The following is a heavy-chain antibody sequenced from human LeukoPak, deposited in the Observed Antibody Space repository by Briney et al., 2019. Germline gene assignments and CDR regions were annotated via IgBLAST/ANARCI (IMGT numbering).Heavy chain of an antibody. CDR1: GFTLSIYA. Sequence: GGSLRLSCAASGFTLSIYAMSWVRKAPGKRLEWVSTIRGSGDNTYYANSVKGRFTMSRDNSKTTLFLQMNSLRAEDTAVYYCAKGKGASSWYYFDFWGQGTLVTVSS. D-gene: IGHD6-13*01. V-gene: IGHV3-23*01. CDR3: AKGKGASSWYYFDF. CDR2: IRGSGDNT. J-gene: IGHJ4*02.